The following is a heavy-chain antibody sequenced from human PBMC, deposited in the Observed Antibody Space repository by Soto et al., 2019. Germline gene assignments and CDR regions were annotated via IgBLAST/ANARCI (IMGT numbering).Heavy chain of an antibody. V-gene: IGHV4-61*01. CDR2: ISYSGAT. Sequence: QVQLQESGPGLVKPSETLSLICTVSGGSVSGDKNYWSWIRQSPGKGLEWIGYISYSGATNYNPSLKSRLTVSVDRSKNQFALRLCSVTASDTALYYCATSPRFAFDFWGQGTTVIVSS. CDR1: GGSVSGDKNY. CDR3: ATSPRFAFDF. J-gene: IGHJ3*01. D-gene: IGHD3-16*01.